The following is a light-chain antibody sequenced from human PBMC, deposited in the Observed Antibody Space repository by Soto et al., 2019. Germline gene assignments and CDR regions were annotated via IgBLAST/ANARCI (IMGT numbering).Light chain of an antibody. CDR2: DVS. CDR1: SSDVGGYNY. J-gene: IGLJ2*01. CDR3: SSYTSSSTLVV. Sequence: QSALTQPASVSGSPGQSITISCTGTSSDVGGYNYVSWYPQHPGKAPNLMIYDVSNRPSGVSNRFSGAKSGNTASLTISGLEAEDEADYYCSSYTSSSTLVVFGGGTQLTVL. V-gene: IGLV2-14*01.